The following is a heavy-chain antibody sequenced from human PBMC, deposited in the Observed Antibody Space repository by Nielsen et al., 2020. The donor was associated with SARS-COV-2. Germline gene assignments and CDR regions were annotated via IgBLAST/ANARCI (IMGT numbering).Heavy chain of an antibody. V-gene: IGHV3-30-3*01. J-gene: IGHJ5*01. CDR2: ISYDGSNK. Sequence: GGSLRLSCAASGFTFSSYAMHWVRQAPGKGLEWVAIISYDGSNKYYADSVKGRFTISRDNSKNTLYLQMNSLRPGDTAVYYCARDLLIPPRGWFDSWGQGTLVTVSS. CDR3: ARDLLIPPRGWFDS. D-gene: IGHD2-8*01. CDR1: GFTFSSYA.